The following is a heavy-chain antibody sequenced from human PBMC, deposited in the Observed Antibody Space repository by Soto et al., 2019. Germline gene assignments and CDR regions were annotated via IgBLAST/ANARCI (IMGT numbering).Heavy chain of an antibody. CDR1: GFTLRNYA. CDR2: ISANDVGT. J-gene: IGHJ4*02. D-gene: IGHD1-20*01. Sequence: AGSLRLSCEASGFTLRNYAMTWIRQAPGKGLEWVSFISANDVGTYYAESVKTRLTISTDQSRNTVYLQMDSLRADDTAIYYCAKAKNDYNWDNRPPFDYWAQGTLVTVSS. CDR3: AKAKNDYNWDNRPPFDY. V-gene: IGHV3-23*01.